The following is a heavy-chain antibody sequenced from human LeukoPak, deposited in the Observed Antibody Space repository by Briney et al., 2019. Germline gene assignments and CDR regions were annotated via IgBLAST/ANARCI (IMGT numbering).Heavy chain of an antibody. J-gene: IGHJ4*02. CDR2: TSSSDAGT. CDR1: GFTLSTYA. CDR3: AKAPVTSRRGAYCYPFDS. V-gene: IGHV3-23*01. Sequence: GGSLRLSCAASGFTLSTYAMSWVRQTPGKGLEWVAATSSSDAGTHHADSVRGRFTISRDNSKNTLYLQMNSLRAEDAAVYFCAKAPVTSRRGAYCYPFDSWGQGTLVTVSS. D-gene: IGHD2-21*01.